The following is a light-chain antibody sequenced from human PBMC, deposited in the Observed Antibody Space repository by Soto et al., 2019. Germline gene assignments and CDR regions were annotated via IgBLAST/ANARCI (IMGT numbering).Light chain of an antibody. Sequence: RMTLSPSSVYASLVDGVSLXCRASHGLCSWLAWYQQKPGKAPKLLIYAASSLQGGGPTRFSGSGSGTECTRTTSSRQPEDVSTYYWLQVNTYPWTFGQGTKVDIK. J-gene: IGKJ1*01. CDR3: LQVNTYPWT. V-gene: IGKV1-12*01. CDR1: HGLCSW. CDR2: AAS.